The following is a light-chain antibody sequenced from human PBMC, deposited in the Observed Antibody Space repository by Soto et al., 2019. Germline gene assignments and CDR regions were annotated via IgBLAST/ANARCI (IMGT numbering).Light chain of an antibody. CDR2: DAS. Sequence: DIQMTQSPSSVSASVGDRVTITCRASQGVSTWLAWYQQKPGKAPNLLIYDASNLEAGVPSRFRGSGSGTDFTFTISRLQPEDIATYYCQQYENLPTFGQGTRLEIK. CDR1: QGVSTW. J-gene: IGKJ5*01. V-gene: IGKV1-33*01. CDR3: QQYENLPT.